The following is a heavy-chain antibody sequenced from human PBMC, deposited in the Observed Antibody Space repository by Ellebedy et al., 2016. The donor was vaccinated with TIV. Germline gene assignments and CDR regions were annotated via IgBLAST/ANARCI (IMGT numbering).Heavy chain of an antibody. CDR1: GFTVSSNY. CDR3: ARSIPTAGSPYYFGY. J-gene: IGHJ4*02. Sequence: GGSLRLXXAAPGFTVSSNYMSWVRQAPGKGLEWVSVIYSDGRAYYADSVKGRFTISRDKPRNTLYLEMNSLRAEDTAVFYCARSIPTAGSPYYFGYWGQGTLVTVSS. V-gene: IGHV3-66*01. D-gene: IGHD6-13*01. CDR2: IYSDGRA.